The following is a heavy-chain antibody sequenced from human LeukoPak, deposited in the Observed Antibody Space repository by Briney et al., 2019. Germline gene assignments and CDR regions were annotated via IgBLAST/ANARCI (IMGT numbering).Heavy chain of an antibody. J-gene: IGHJ4*02. Sequence: TETLSLTCTVSGGSISSSSYYWGWIRQPPGKGLEWIGSIYYSGSTYYNPSLESRVTISVDTSKNQFSLKLSSVTAADTAVYYCARGDVVPAAIDYWGQGTLVTVSS. V-gene: IGHV4-39*01. CDR2: IYYSGST. CDR3: ARGDVVPAAIDY. D-gene: IGHD2-2*01. CDR1: GGSISSSSYY.